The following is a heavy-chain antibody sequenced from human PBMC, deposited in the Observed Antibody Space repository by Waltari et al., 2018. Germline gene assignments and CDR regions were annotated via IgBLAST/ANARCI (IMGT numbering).Heavy chain of an antibody. Sequence: EVQLVESGGGLVQPGRSLRLSCAASGFTFDDFAMHWVRQAPGKGLEWVSGIKWNSGSRGYGDSVKGRFTISRDNARNSLYLQMNRLTTEDTAVYYCAKKNDEVFDRNGLVYDAFDMWGQGTMVTVSS. CDR2: IKWNSGSR. V-gene: IGHV3-9*01. D-gene: IGHD3-22*01. CDR3: AKKNDEVFDRNGLVYDAFDM. J-gene: IGHJ3*02. CDR1: GFTFDDFA.